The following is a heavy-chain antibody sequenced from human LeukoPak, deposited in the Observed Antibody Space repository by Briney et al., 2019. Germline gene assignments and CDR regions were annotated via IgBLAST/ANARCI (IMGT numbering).Heavy chain of an antibody. Sequence: SVKVSFKASGGTFSSYAISWVRPAPGQGLEWMGGIIPIFGTANYAQKFQGRVTITADESTSTAYMELSSLRSEGTAVYYCASRIWFDPWGQGTLVTVSS. V-gene: IGHV1-69*13. J-gene: IGHJ5*02. CDR2: IIPIFGTA. CDR3: ASRIWFDP. CDR1: GGTFSSYA. D-gene: IGHD2-15*01.